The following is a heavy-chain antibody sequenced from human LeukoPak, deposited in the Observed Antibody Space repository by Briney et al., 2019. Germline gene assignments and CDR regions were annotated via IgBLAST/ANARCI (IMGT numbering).Heavy chain of an antibody. D-gene: IGHD2-2*01. CDR1: GSSFTSYW. J-gene: IGHJ4*02. V-gene: IGHV5-51*01. CDR2: IYPGDSDT. Sequence: GGSLQISGQGSGSSFTSYWIGWARPVPGKGLEWMGIIYPGDSDTTYSPSFQGQVTISADKSISTAYLQWSSLKASDTAMYYCARHCSSTSCYYDWGQGTLVTVSS. CDR3: ARHCSSTSCYYD.